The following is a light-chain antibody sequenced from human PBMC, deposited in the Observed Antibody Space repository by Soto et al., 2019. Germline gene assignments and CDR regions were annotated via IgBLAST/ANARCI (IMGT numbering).Light chain of an antibody. CDR2: EVS. CDR3: CSYAGSSTDAV. V-gene: IGLV2-23*02. J-gene: IGLJ7*01. Sequence: QSALTQPASVSGSPGQSITISCTGTSSDVGSYNLVSWYQQHPGKAPKLMIYEVSKRPSGVSNRFSGSKSGNTASLTISGLQAEDEADYYCCSYAGSSTDAVFGGGTQLTVL. CDR1: SSDVGSYNL.